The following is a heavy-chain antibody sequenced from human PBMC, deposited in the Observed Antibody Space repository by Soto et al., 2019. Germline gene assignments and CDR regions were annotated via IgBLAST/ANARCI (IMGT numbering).Heavy chain of an antibody. CDR2: IRNTPYGGTT. J-gene: IGHJ4*02. Sequence: GSLILSCNCSGFRFSEHAMTWVRQAPGKGLEWVGFIRNTPYGGTTDYAASVRGRFTISRDDSASIAYLQMNSLKTEDSGLYYCSRGSFGYYGHWGPGTLVTVSS. CDR3: SRGSFGYYGH. CDR1: GFRFSEHA. V-gene: IGHV3-49*04. D-gene: IGHD2-2*03.